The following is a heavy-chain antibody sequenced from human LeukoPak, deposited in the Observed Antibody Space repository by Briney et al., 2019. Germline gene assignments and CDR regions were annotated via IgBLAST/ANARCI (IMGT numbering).Heavy chain of an antibody. CDR2: INHSGST. J-gene: IGHJ4*02. Sequence: SETLSLTCTVSGGSIGSSSYYWGWIRQPPGKGLEWIGEINHSGSTNYNPSLKSRVTISVDTSKNQFSLKLSSVTAADTAVYYCAREGSSSWYVVDYWGQGTLVTVSS. CDR1: GGSIGSSSYY. D-gene: IGHD6-13*01. V-gene: IGHV4-39*07. CDR3: AREGSSSWYVVDY.